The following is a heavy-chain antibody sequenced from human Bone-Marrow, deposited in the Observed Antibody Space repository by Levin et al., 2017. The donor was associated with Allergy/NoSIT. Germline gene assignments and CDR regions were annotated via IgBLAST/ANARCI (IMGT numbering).Heavy chain of an antibody. Sequence: SETLSLTCAVYGGSFSGYYWNWIRQPPGKGLEWIGEISDSGNTNYNPSLKSRVTITVDTSKKQFALMLSSVTAADTAVYYCARRGYSGYMDVWGKGTTVTVSS. D-gene: IGHD5-12*01. J-gene: IGHJ6*04. CDR3: ARRGYSGYMDV. V-gene: IGHV4-34*01. CDR2: ISDSGNT. CDR1: GGSFSGYY.